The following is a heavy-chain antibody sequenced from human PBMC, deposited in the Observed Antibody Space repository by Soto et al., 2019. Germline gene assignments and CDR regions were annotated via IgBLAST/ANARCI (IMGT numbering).Heavy chain of an antibody. D-gene: IGHD3-10*01. CDR2: ISYDGSNK. CDR3: AGGIGDGSGSYRPEYFDY. CDR1: GFTFSSYG. Sequence: QVQLVESGGGVVQPGRSLRLSCAASGFTFSSYGMHWVRQAPGKGLEWVAVISYDGSNKYYADSVKGRFTISRDNSKNTLYLQMNSLRAEDTAVYYCAGGIGDGSGSYRPEYFDYWGQGTLVTVSS. V-gene: IGHV3-30*03. J-gene: IGHJ4*02.